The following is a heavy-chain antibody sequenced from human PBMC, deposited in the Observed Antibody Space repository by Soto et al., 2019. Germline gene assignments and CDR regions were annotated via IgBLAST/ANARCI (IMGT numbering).Heavy chain of an antibody. J-gene: IGHJ4*02. V-gene: IGHV4-4*07. CDR2: IYGSGGT. CDR1: GGSMFSYY. Sequence: ETLSLTCTVSGGSMFSYYWSWIRQPAGKGLEWIARIYGSGGTNYNPSLKSRVTMSLDTSKNKFSLRLTSVTAADTAVYYCAREGASSYASRHFDNWGPGTLVTVSS. D-gene: IGHD3-16*01. CDR3: AREGASSYASRHFDN.